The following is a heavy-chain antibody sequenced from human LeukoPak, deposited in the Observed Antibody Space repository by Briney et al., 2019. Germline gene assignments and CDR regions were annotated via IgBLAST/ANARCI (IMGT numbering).Heavy chain of an antibody. V-gene: IGHV4-31*02. Sequence: YWIGWIRQHPGKGLEWIACIYYSGSTYYNPSLKSRITISVDTSKNQFSLKLSSVTAADTAVYYCAREFRSGNKYFDYWGQGTLVTVSS. CDR3: AREFRSGNKYFDY. D-gene: IGHD3-10*01. J-gene: IGHJ4*02. CDR1: Y. CDR2: IYYSGST.